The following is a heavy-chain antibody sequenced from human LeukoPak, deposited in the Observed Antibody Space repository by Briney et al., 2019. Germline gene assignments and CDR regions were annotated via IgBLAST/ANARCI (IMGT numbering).Heavy chain of an antibody. Sequence: PSETLSLTCAVYGGSFSGYYWSWIRQPPGKGLEWIGEINHSGSTNYNPSPKSRVTISVDTSKNQFSLKLSSVTAADTAVYYCARGRGFTIFGVVPFDPWGQGTLVTVSS. CDR3: ARGRGFTIFGVVPFDP. CDR1: GGSFSGYY. V-gene: IGHV4-34*01. D-gene: IGHD3-3*01. J-gene: IGHJ5*02. CDR2: INHSGST.